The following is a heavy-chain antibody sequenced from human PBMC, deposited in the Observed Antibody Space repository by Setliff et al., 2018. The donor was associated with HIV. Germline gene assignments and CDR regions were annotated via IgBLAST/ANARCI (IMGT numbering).Heavy chain of an antibody. J-gene: IGHJ6*03. CDR2: FYYNGDP. Sequence: SETQSLTCTVSGDSVNDRSYFWGWIRQPPGKGLEWIGTFYYNGDPRYNPSLKSRVTISVDTSKNQFSLNLNSVTAADTAVYYCAGQGTYTHYMDVWGKGTTVTVSS. CDR3: AGQGTYTHYMDV. V-gene: IGHV4-39*01. D-gene: IGHD3-16*01. CDR1: GDSVNDRSYF.